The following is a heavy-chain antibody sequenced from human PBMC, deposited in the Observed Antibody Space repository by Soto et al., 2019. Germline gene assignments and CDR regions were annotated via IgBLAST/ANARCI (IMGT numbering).Heavy chain of an antibody. V-gene: IGHV3-48*04. CDR2: ISGGGTTT. D-gene: IGHD3-10*01. Sequence: EVHLVESGGDLVQPGGTLSLSWAASGFSFSSFSMNWVRQAPGKGLEWVSYISGGGTTTYYADSVKGRFTISRDDAKNSLHLQMNSLQAEDTAVYYCARLGDYGSGSYWGQGTLVTVSS. CDR3: ARLGDYGSGSY. J-gene: IGHJ4*02. CDR1: GFSFSSFS.